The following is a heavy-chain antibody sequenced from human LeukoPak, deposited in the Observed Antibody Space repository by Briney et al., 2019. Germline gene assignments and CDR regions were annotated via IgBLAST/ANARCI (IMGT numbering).Heavy chain of an antibody. CDR1: GGSISSYY. CDR3: ARLEVGYSYGYYFDY. D-gene: IGHD5-18*01. CDR2: IYTSGST. Sequence: SETLSLTCTVSGGSISSYYWSWIRQPAGKGLEWIGRIYTSGSTNYNPSLKSRVTISVDTSKNQFSLKLSSVTAADTAVYYCARLEVGYSYGYYFDYWGQGTLVTVSS. J-gene: IGHJ4*02. V-gene: IGHV4-4*07.